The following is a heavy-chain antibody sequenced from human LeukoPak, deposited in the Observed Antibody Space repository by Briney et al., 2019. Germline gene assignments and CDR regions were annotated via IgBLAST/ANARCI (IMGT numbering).Heavy chain of an antibody. CDR2: ISAYNGNT. CDR1: GYTFTSYG. J-gene: IGHJ4*02. D-gene: IGHD6-13*01. V-gene: IGHV1-18*01. Sequence: GASVKVSCKASGYTFTSYGISWVRQAPGQGLEWMGWISAYNGNTNYAQKLQGRVTMTTDTSTSTAYMELSSLRSEDTAVYYCATIIAAAELDYWGQGTLVTVSS. CDR3: ATIIAAAELDY.